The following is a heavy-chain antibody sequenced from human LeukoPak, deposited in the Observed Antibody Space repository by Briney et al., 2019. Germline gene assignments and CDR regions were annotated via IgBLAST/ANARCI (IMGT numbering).Heavy chain of an antibody. D-gene: IGHD5-12*01. V-gene: IGHV4-34*01. Sequence: PSETLSLTCAVYGGSFSGYYWSWIRQPPGKGLEWIGEINHSGSTNYNPSLKSRVTISVDTSKNQFPLKLSSVTAADTAVYYCATYSGYDLRFDYWGQGTLVTVSS. CDR3: ATYSGYDLRFDY. J-gene: IGHJ4*02. CDR2: INHSGST. CDR1: GGSFSGYY.